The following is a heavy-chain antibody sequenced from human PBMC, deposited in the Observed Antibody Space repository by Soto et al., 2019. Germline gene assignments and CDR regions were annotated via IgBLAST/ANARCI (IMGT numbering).Heavy chain of an antibody. CDR2: VHGGGST. J-gene: IGHJ4*02. D-gene: IGHD3-16*01. CDR3: AGRLTTAASLDY. Sequence: VQLVESGGGLIQPGGSLRLSCAASGFTVSNNHMTWVRQAAGKGLELVSFVHGGGSTSYADSVKGRFTISRDNSKNTLYLQMDSLRAEDTAMYYCAGRLTTAASLDYWGRGTLVTVSS. V-gene: IGHV3-53*01. CDR1: GFTVSNNH.